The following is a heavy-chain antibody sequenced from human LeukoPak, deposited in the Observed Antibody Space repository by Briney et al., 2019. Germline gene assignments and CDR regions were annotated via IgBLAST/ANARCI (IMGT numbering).Heavy chain of an antibody. CDR3: ARDTRGYCYGSSWFDP. CDR1: GGSISSYY. CDR2: IYYSGST. Sequence: SETLSLTCTVSGGSISSYYWSWIRQPPGKGLEWIGYIYYSGSTNYNPSLKSRVTISVDTSKNQFSLKLSSVTAADTAVYYCARDTRGYCYGSSWFDPWGQGTLVTVSS. V-gene: IGHV4-59*01. D-gene: IGHD5-18*01. J-gene: IGHJ5*02.